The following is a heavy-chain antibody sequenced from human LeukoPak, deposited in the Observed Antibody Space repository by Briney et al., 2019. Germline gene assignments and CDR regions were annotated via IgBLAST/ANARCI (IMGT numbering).Heavy chain of an antibody. Sequence: GASVKVSCKASGYTFTSYGISWVRQAPGQGLEWMGWISAYNGNTNYAQKLQGRVTMTTDTSTSTAYMELRSLRSGDTAVYYCARDLYDFWSGYYSPPRRSNYGMDVWGQGTTVTVSS. D-gene: IGHD3-3*01. CDR2: ISAYNGNT. CDR1: GYTFTSYG. V-gene: IGHV1-18*01. CDR3: ARDLYDFWSGYYSPPRRSNYGMDV. J-gene: IGHJ6*02.